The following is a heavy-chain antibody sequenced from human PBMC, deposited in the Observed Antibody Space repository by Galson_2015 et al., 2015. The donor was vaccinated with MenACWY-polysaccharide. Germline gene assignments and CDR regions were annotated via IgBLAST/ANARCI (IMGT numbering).Heavy chain of an antibody. D-gene: IGHD6-19*01. J-gene: IGHJ4*02. V-gene: IGHV3-7*01. CDR1: GFTFSGFW. CDR3: ARYRDSRGRRFDY. CDR2: IKQDGSEK. Sequence: SLRLSCAASGFTFSGFWMSWVRQAPGKGLEWVANIKQDGSEKYYVDSVKGRFTISRDNAKNSLYLQMNSQRAEDTAVYYCARYRDSRGRRFDYWGQGTLVTVSS.